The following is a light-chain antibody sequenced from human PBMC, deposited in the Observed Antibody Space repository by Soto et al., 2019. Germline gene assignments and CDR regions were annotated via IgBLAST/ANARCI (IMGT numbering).Light chain of an antibody. CDR2: GAS. CDR3: QQYGSSSGT. V-gene: IGKV3-20*01. CDR1: QSISSSY. J-gene: IGKJ3*01. Sequence: EIVLTQSASTLSWSPGERATLSCRASQSISSSYLAWYQQKTGQAPRLLIYGASSRATGTPDRFSGSGYGTDFNLTISRLETEDFAVYYCQQYGSSSGTFGPGTKVDIK.